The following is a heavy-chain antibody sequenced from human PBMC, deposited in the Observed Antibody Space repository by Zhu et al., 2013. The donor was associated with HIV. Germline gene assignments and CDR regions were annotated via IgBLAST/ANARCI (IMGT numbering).Heavy chain of an antibody. Sequence: QVQLEQSGAEVKKPGASVKVSCKASGYTLTSYDISWVRQATGQGLEWMGWMNPNSGNTGYAQKFQGRVTMTRNTSISTAYMELSSLRSEDTALYYCARVTSGYSYALGGYYYGMDVVGPRDHGHRLL. CDR1: GYTLTSYD. D-gene: IGHD5-18*01. J-gene: IGHJ6*02. CDR2: MNPNSGNT. V-gene: IGHV1-8*01. CDR3: ARVTSGYSYALGGYYYGMDV.